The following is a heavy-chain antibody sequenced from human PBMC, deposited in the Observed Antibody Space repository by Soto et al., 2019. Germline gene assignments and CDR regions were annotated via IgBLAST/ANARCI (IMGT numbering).Heavy chain of an antibody. CDR3: ARDNYGDYVEAGYYYGMDV. D-gene: IGHD4-17*01. J-gene: IGHJ6*02. Sequence: SETLSLTCTVSGGSISSYYWSWIRQPPGKGLEWIGYIYYSGSTNYNPSLKSRVTISVDTSKNQFSLKLSSVTAADTAVYYCARDNYGDYVEAGYYYGMDVWGQGTTVTVSS. V-gene: IGHV4-59*01. CDR2: IYYSGST. CDR1: GGSISSYY.